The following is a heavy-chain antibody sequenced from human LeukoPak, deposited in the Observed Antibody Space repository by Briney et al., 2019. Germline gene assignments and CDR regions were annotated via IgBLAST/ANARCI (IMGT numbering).Heavy chain of an antibody. CDR1: GGSFSGYY. CDR3: ARVGNWFYP. CDR2: INHSGST. J-gene: IGHJ5*02. Sequence: SETLSLTCAVYGGSFSGYYWSWIRQPPGKGLEWIGEINHSGSTNYNPSLKSRVTISVDTSKNQFSLKLSSVTAADTAVYYCARVGNWFYPWGQGTLGTVSS. V-gene: IGHV4-34*01.